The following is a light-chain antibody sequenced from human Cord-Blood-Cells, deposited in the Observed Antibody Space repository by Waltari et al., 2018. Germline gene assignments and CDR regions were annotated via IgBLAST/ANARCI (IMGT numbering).Light chain of an antibody. J-gene: IGLJ2*01. V-gene: IGLV2-14*01. CDR1: SSDVGGYNY. CDR3: SSYTSSSVV. CDR2: DVS. Sequence: QSALTQPASVSGSPGQSITISCTGTSSDVGGYNYVPWYQQHPGKAPTLMIYDVSNRPSGVSNRFSGSKSGNTASLTISGLQAEGEADYYCSSYTSSSVVFGGGTKLTVL.